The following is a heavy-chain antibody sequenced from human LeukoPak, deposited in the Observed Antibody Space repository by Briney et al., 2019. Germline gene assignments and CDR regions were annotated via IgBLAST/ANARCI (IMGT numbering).Heavy chain of an antibody. CDR2: ISAYNGNT. J-gene: IGHJ6*02. CDR3: ARLYSSGWPLECMDV. D-gene: IGHD6-19*01. Sequence: ASAKVSCKASGYTFTNYAVSWVRQAPGQGLEYMGYISAYNGNTNYAQNLQGRVTMTTDTSTTTVYIELRSLRSGDTAVYYCARLYSSGWPLECMDVWGQGTTVTVSS. V-gene: IGHV1-18*01. CDR1: GYTFTNYA.